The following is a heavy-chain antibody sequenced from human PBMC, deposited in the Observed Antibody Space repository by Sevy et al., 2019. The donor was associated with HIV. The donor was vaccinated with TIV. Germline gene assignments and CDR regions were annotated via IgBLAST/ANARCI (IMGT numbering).Heavy chain of an antibody. CDR2: IRSTAYGGIT. CDR1: GFTFGDYA. CDR3: TREGGSSGHEEYYIDY. J-gene: IGHJ4*02. V-gene: IGHV3-49*03. D-gene: IGHD3-22*01. Sequence: GGSLRLSCTASGFTFGDYAMSWFRQAPGKGLEWVGFIRSTAYGGITEYAASVKGRFTISRDDSKSIAYLQMNSLKTEDTAEYYCTREGGSSGHEEYYIDYWGQGTLVTVSS.